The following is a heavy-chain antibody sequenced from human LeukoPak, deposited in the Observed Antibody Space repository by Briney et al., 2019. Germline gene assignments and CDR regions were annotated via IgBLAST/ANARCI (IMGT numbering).Heavy chain of an antibody. J-gene: IGHJ4*02. CDR3: ARHSVNYSQMDY. Sequence: SETLSLTCTVSGGSISSSSYYWGWIRQPPGKGLEWIGYIYYSGSTNYNPSLKSRVTISVDTSKNQFSLKLSSVTAADTAVYYCARHSVNYSQMDYWGQGTLVTVSS. D-gene: IGHD3-10*01. CDR1: GGSISSSSYY. V-gene: IGHV4-61*05. CDR2: IYYSGST.